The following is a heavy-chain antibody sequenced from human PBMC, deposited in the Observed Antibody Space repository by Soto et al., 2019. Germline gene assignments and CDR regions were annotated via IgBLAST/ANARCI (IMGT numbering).Heavy chain of an antibody. V-gene: IGHV4-59*01. CDR1: GASLRGNY. CDR3: ARVGIAGSDEDY. D-gene: IGHD3-10*01. Sequence: SETLSLTCTVSGASLRGNYWTWIRQPPGKGLEWIGYIYYSGTTNYNPSLKSRFTISIDTSKNQFSLKVSSVTAADTAVYYCARVGIAGSDEDYWGQGTLVTVSS. CDR2: IYYSGTT. J-gene: IGHJ4*02.